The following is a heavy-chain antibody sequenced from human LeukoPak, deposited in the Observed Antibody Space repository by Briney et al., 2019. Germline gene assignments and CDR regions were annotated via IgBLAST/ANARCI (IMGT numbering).Heavy chain of an antibody. V-gene: IGHV1-2*06. CDR1: GYTFTGYY. CDR3: AAYIVVVERFDP. J-gene: IGHJ5*02. CDR2: INPNSGGT. Sequence: ASVKVSCKASGYTFTGYYMHWVRQAPGQGLEWMGRINPNSGGTNYAQKFQGRVTITMDTSISTAYMELSRLRSDDTAVYYCAAYIVVVERFDPWGQGTLVTVSS. D-gene: IGHD2-2*01.